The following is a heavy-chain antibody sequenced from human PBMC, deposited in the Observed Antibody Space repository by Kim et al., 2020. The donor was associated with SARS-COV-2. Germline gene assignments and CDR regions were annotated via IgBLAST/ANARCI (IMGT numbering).Heavy chain of an antibody. Sequence: SETLSLTCTVSGASISSSSYYWGWIRQSPGKGLEWIGTISYSGNTYYNPSLKSRITISVDTSKNHFSLKLSSITAADTAVYYCARRETTGGGSCYSLWSDDCRRWTDKPFDYWGQGTLVTVSS. J-gene: IGHJ4*02. CDR1: GASISSSSYY. D-gene: IGHD2-15*01. V-gene: IGHV4-39*02. CDR3: ARRETTGGGSCYSLWSDDCRRWTDKPFDY. CDR2: ISYSGNT.